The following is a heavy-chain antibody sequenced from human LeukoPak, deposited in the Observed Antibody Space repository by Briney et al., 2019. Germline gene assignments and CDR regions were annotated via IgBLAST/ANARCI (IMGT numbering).Heavy chain of an antibody. CDR1: GYTFTGYY. CDR3: ARERLVRLVGAPNY. D-gene: IGHD1-26*01. J-gene: IGHJ4*02. Sequence: VASVKVSCKASGYTFTGYYMHWVRQAPGQGLEWMGWINPNSGGTNYAQKFQGRVTMTRDTSISTAYMELSRLRSDDTAVYYCARERLVRLVGAPNYWGQGTLVTVSS. V-gene: IGHV1-2*02. CDR2: INPNSGGT.